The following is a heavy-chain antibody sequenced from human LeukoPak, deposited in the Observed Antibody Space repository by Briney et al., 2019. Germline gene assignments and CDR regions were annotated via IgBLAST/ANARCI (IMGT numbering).Heavy chain of an antibody. Sequence: GASVKVSCKASGYTFTSYYMHWVRQAPGQGLEWMGIINPSGGSTSYAQKFQGRVTMTRDTSTSTVYMELRSLRSDDTAVYYCAREGCYACYYMDVWGKGTTVTVSS. J-gene: IGHJ6*03. CDR2: INPSGGST. D-gene: IGHD2-2*01. V-gene: IGHV1-46*01. CDR1: GYTFTSYY. CDR3: AREGCYACYYMDV.